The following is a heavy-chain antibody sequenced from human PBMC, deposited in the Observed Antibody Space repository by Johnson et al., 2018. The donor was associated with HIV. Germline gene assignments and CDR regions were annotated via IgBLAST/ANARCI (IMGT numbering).Heavy chain of an antibody. CDR3: VRGGSDAFDI. J-gene: IGHJ3*02. CDR2: IRYDGTNK. D-gene: IGHD3-10*01. Sequence: VQLVESGGGLVQPGRSLRLSCAASGFTFNSYGMHWVRQAPGKGLEWVAFIRYDGTNKYYVDSVKGRFTISRDNSKNTVYLQMNSLRPGDTAVYYCVRGGSDAFDIWGQGTMVTVSS. CDR1: GFTFNSYG. V-gene: IGHV3-33*08.